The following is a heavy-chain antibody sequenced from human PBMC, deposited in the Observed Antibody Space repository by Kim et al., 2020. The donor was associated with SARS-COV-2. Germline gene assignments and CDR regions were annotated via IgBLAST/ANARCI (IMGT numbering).Heavy chain of an antibody. CDR3: ARDGGITRGIDV. J-gene: IGHJ6*01. V-gene: IGHV1-18*01. CDR2: ISPLNGKT. Sequence: ASVKVSCKASGYTFTSQGITWVRQAPGQGPEWMGWISPLNGKTKFAQKFEGRVVMTRETSTTTVEMELRSLTSDDTAGYYCARDGGITRGIDVWGQGT. D-gene: IGHD1-7*01. CDR1: GYTFTSQG.